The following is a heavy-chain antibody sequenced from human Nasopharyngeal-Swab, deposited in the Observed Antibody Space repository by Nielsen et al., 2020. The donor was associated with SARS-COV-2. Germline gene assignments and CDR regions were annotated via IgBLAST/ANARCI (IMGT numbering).Heavy chain of an antibody. J-gene: IGHJ3*02. Sequence: GESLKISCAASGFTFSSYSMNWVRQAPGKGLEWVSSISSSSSYIYYADSVKGRFTISRDNAKNSLYLQMNSLRAEDTAVYYCARILYSSGWAPIGAFDIWGQGTMVTVSS. CDR1: GFTFSSYS. CDR2: ISSSSSYI. V-gene: IGHV3-21*01. D-gene: IGHD6-19*01. CDR3: ARILYSSGWAPIGAFDI.